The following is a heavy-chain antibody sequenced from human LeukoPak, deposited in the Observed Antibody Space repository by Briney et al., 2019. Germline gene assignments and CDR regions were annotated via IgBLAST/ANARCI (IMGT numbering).Heavy chain of an antibody. D-gene: IGHD1-26*01. Sequence: PPETLSLTCTVSGVSLSSSSCTWIRQPAGKRLEWIGGIHTTGKTNYSPSLKRRVTMSMDTSKSQFSLILSSVTAADTALYYCARVTKNINGSYGHFDYWGQGTLVTVSS. J-gene: IGHJ4*02. CDR1: GVSLSSSS. V-gene: IGHV4-4*07. CDR2: IHTTGKT. CDR3: ARVTKNINGSYGHFDY.